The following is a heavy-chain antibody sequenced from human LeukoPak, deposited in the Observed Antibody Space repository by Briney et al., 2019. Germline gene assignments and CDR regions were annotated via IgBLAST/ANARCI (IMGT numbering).Heavy chain of an antibody. Sequence: GASVKVSCKASGYTFTSYYMHWVRQAPGQGLEWMGRINPNSGDTNYAQKFQGRVTMTRDTSISTAYMELSRLRSDDTAVYYCARSDNWNWDYWGQGTLVTVSS. CDR3: ARSDNWNWDY. CDR1: GYTFTSYY. V-gene: IGHV1-2*06. D-gene: IGHD1-1*01. J-gene: IGHJ4*02. CDR2: INPNSGDT.